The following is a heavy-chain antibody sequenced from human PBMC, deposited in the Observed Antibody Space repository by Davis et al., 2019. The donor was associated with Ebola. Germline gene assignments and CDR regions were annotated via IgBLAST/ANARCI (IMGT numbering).Heavy chain of an antibody. D-gene: IGHD4-17*01. CDR2: IKQDGSEK. J-gene: IGHJ6*02. CDR1: GFTFSSYW. V-gene: IGHV3-7*03. CDR3: AREAVQSGDLYYYYGMDV. Sequence: PGGSLRLSCAASGFTFSSYWMSWVRQAPGKGLEWVANIKQDGSEKYYVDSVKGRFTISRDNSKNTLYLQMNSLRAEDTAVYYCAREAVQSGDLYYYYGMDVWGQGTTVTVSS.